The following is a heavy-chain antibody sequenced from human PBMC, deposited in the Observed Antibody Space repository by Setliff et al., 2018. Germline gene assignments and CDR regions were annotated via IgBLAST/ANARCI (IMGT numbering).Heavy chain of an antibody. CDR2: IHAGSSNT. D-gene: IGHD5-12*01. V-gene: IGHV1-3*01. CDR1: GYSFSSNA. CDR3: ARWLSSDPFDL. Sequence: GASVKVSCKASGYSFSSNAFHWVRQAPGQTLEWMGWIHAGSSNTLYSQRFQDRITISRDTSATTVHMELSTLRSDDTAVYFCARWLSSDPFDLWGQGTVVTVSS. J-gene: IGHJ3*01.